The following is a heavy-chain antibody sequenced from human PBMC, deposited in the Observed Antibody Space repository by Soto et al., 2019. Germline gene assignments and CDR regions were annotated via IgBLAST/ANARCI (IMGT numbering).Heavy chain of an antibody. CDR3: AKENRRIQLWSREGFVDY. CDR1: GFTFSSYA. D-gene: IGHD5-18*01. CDR2: ISGGGGST. Sequence: GGSLRLSCAASGFTFSSYAMSWVRQAPGKGLEWVSAISGGGGSTYYADSVKGRFTISRDNSKNTLYLQMNSLRAEDTAVYYCAKENRRIQLWSREGFVDYWGQGTLVTVSS. V-gene: IGHV3-23*01. J-gene: IGHJ4*02.